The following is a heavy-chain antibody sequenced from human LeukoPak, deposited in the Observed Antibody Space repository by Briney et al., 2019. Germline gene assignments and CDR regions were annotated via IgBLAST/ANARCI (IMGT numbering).Heavy chain of an antibody. Sequence: ASVKVSCKASGYTFTSYGISWVRQATGQGLEWMGWMNPNSGNTGYAQKFQGRVTITRNTSISTAYMELSSLRSEDTAVYYCARGRGYCSSTSCPHDAFDIWGQGTMVTVSS. D-gene: IGHD2-2*01. CDR3: ARGRGYCSSTSCPHDAFDI. J-gene: IGHJ3*02. V-gene: IGHV1-8*03. CDR2: MNPNSGNT. CDR1: GYTFTSYG.